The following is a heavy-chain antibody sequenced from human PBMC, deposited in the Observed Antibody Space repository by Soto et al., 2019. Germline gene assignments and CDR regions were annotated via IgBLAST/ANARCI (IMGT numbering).Heavy chain of an antibody. CDR1: GYMFNSSW. V-gene: IGHV5-10-1*01. CDR3: ARIISPHSIALVVMYF. J-gene: IGHJ6*02. D-gene: IGHD2-8*02. Sequence: PGESLKISCKGSGYMFNSSWISWVRQMPGKGLEWMGKIDPSDSYTNYSPSFQGHGSISADRSISTVYLQGSSLKASDTAMYDCARIISPHSIALVVMYFCGQGSTVIVS. CDR2: IDPSDSYT.